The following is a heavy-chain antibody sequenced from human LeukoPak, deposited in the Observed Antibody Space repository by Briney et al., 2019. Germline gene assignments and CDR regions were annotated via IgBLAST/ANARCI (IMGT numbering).Heavy chain of an antibody. Sequence: GGSLRLSCAASGFTFSSYAMSWVRQAPGKGLEWVSVIYSGGTTYYADSVKGRFTISRDNSKNTLSLQMNNLRAEDTAVYYCARDGYGNNYMDVWGKGTTVTVSS. CDR1: GFTFSSYA. CDR3: ARDGYGNNYMDV. D-gene: IGHD1/OR15-1a*01. J-gene: IGHJ6*03. V-gene: IGHV3-53*01. CDR2: IYSGGTT.